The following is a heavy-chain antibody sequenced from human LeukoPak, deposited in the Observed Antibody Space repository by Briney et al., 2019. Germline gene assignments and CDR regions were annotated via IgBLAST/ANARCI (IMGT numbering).Heavy chain of an antibody. J-gene: IGHJ3*02. D-gene: IGHD5-12*01. CDR3: ARERVATGGDAFDI. Sequence: PSETLSLTCTVSGGSISSYYWSWIRQPPGKGLEWIGYIYYSGSTNYNPSLKSRVTISVDTSKNQFSLKLSSVTAADTAVYYCARERVATGGDAFDIWGQGTMVTVSS. CDR2: IYYSGST. CDR1: GGSISSYY. V-gene: IGHV4-59*01.